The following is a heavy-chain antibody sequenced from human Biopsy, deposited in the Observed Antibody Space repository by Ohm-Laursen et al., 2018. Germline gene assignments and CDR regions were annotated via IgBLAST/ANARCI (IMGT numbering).Heavy chain of an antibody. CDR2: IWYDGTNE. Sequence: SLRLSCSASGFTFGHYAMHWVRQAPGKGLEWISLIWYDGTNEDYADSVKGRFTISRDNSRNTLYLQINTLTLEDTAFYYCARGLSSGWYGYFDVWGRGTLVTVSS. D-gene: IGHD6-19*01. V-gene: IGHV3-33*01. J-gene: IGHJ2*01. CDR1: GFTFGHYA. CDR3: ARGLSSGWYGYFDV.